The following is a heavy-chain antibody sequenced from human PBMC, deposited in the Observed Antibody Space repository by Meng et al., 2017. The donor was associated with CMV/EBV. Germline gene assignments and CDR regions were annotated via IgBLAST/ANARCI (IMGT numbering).Heavy chain of an antibody. CDR3: AGGYYGSDLDY. J-gene: IGHJ4*02. D-gene: IGHD3-10*01. Sequence: SVKVSCKASGYTFTSYGISWVRQAPGQGLEWMGGIIPILGIANYAQKFQGRVTITADKSTSTAYMELSSLRSEDTAVYYCAGGYYGSDLDYWGQGTLVTVSS. V-gene: IGHV1-69*10. CDR1: GYTFTSYG. CDR2: IIPILGIA.